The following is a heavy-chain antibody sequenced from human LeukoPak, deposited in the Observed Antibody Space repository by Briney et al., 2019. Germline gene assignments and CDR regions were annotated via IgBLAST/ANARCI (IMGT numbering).Heavy chain of an antibody. CDR1: GYTFTSYG. V-gene: IGHV1-18*01. CDR2: IGAYNGNT. CDR3: ARDLETTEPYYYYGMDV. J-gene: IGHJ6*02. D-gene: IGHD4-11*01. Sequence: ASVKVSCKASGYTFTSYGISWVRQAPGQGLEWMGWIGAYNGNTNYAQKLQGRVTMTTDTSTSTAYMELRSLRSDDTAVYYCARDLETTEPYYYYGMDVWGQGTTVTVSS.